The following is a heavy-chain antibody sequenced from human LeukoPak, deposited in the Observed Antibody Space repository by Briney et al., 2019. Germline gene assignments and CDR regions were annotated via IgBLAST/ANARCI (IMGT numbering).Heavy chain of an antibody. D-gene: IGHD7-27*01. CDR3: ARFSPRAMGKYLDF. CDR2: IYPRGST. V-gene: IGHV4-30-2*01. CDR1: GGSISSGSYS. Sequence: SETLSLTCAVSGGSISSGSYSWSWIRQPPGKGLEWIGYIYPRGSTYYNPSLKSRVILSLDKSANQFSLNLSSVTAADTAVYYCARFSPRAMGKYLDFWGREPWSPSPQ. J-gene: IGHJ4*02.